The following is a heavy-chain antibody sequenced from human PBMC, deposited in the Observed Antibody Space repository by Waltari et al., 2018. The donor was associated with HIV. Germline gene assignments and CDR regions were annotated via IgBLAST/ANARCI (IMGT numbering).Heavy chain of an antibody. CDR2: VSFDSSDF. Sequence: LVESGGDVVQPGRSLRPSCSASGFTFKDYGMHWVRQTPGKGLEWVAFVSFDSSDFYYADSVKGRFTVSRDNSKNTLFLQMDSLKSEDTSLYYCARAPTTSLSLIQGFWGQGTLVTVSS. V-gene: IGHV3-30*03. CDR1: GFTFKDYG. CDR3: ARAPTTSLSLIQGF. J-gene: IGHJ4*02.